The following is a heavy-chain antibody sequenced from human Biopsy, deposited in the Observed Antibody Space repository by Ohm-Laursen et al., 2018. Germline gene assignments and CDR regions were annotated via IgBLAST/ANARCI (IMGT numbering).Heavy chain of an antibody. Sequence: ASVKVSCKVSGYTLNELSMHWVRQVPGKGLEWMGGFAPENGKTIYAQKFQGRVTVTEDTSTDTAYMELSSLRSEDTAVYYCAADINVWNVNYWGQGTQVTVSS. CDR3: AADINVWNVNY. J-gene: IGHJ4*02. V-gene: IGHV1-24*01. CDR2: FAPENGKT. D-gene: IGHD1-1*01. CDR1: GYTLNELS.